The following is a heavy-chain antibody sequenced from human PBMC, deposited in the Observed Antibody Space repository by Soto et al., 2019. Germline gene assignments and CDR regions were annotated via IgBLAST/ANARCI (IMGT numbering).Heavy chain of an antibody. CDR2: ISYDGSNK. J-gene: IGHJ4*02. V-gene: IGHV3-30-3*01. CDR3: ARAYCSGGSCLDY. CDR1: GFTFSSYA. D-gene: IGHD2-15*01. Sequence: QVQLVESGGGVVQPGRSLRLSCAASGFTFSSYAMHWVRQAPGKGLEWVAVISYDGSNKYYADSVKGRFTISRDNSKNPLYLQMNSLRAEDTAVYYCARAYCSGGSCLDYWGQGTLVTVSS.